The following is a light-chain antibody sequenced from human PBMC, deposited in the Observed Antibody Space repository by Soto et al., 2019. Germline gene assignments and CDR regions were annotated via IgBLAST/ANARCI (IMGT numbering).Light chain of an antibody. CDR2: AAS. J-gene: IGKJ1*01. CDR1: ETISTF. V-gene: IGKV1-39*01. Sequence: DIHMTHSPFSLSASVLYRVTITFLASETISTFLNWYQQKPGKAPKVLIFAASSLQSGVPSRFSGSGSGTDFALTISGLQPEDFATYYCQQSYNIPPTFGQGTKVDIK. CDR3: QQSYNIPPT.